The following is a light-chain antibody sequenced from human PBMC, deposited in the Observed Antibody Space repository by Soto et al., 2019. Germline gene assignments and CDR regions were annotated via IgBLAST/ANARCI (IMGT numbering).Light chain of an antibody. Sequence: QSVLTQSPSASGTLGQRVTISCSGSSSNIGTTTVNWYQQLPGTAPKLLIYSYNQRPSGVPDRFSGSKSGTSASLAISGLQSEDEADYYCAAWDASLNGVLFGGGTKVTVL. J-gene: IGLJ2*01. CDR3: AAWDASLNGVL. V-gene: IGLV1-44*01. CDR1: SSNIGTTT. CDR2: SYN.